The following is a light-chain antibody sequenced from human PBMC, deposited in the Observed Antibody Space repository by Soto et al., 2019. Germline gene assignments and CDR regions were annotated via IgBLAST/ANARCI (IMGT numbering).Light chain of an antibody. Sequence: DIQMTQSPSTLSASVGDRVTITCRASQRINIWLAWYQQKPGKAPKLLIYKASSLEGGVPSRFSAGGSGTEFTLTISSLQPDDFATYYCQQYKAYPYTCGQGTKLEIK. J-gene: IGKJ2*01. CDR1: QRINIW. V-gene: IGKV1-5*03. CDR3: QQYKAYPYT. CDR2: KAS.